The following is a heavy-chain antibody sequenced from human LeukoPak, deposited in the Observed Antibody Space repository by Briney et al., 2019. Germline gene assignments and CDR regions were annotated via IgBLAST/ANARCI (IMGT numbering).Heavy chain of an antibody. V-gene: IGHV3-43*01. D-gene: IGHD3-3*01. CDR1: GFPFDDDI. Sequence: PGGSLRLSCAASGFPFDDDIMHWVRQTPGRGLEWVSFITWKSHRTHYADSVKGRFTVSRDNSKDSLYLQMNSLRTEDTGLYHCASEVGYRSLGYLGQGTLVTVSS. CDR2: ITWKSHRT. CDR3: ASEVGYRSLGY. J-gene: IGHJ4*02.